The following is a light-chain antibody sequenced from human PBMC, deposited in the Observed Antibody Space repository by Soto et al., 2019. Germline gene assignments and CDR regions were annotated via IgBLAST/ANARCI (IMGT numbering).Light chain of an antibody. Sequence: ELVLTPSPPTLSLSPGARATLTCRASQSVSSYLAWYQQKPGQAPRLLIYDASNRATGIPARFSGSGSGTDFTLTISSLEPEDFAVYYCQQRSNWWTFGQGTKVDIK. CDR3: QQRSNWWT. J-gene: IGKJ1*01. V-gene: IGKV3-11*01. CDR1: QSVSSY. CDR2: DAS.